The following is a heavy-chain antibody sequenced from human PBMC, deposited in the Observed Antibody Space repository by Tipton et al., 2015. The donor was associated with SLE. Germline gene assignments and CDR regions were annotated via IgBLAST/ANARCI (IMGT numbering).Heavy chain of an antibody. Sequence: SLRLSCVASAFTLGNYWMSWVRQAPGKGLEWVANINQDGSEKYFLDSVKGRFTISRDNARNSLYLQMNSLRVEDTAIYYCAKEFVGGWPFDSWGQGTLVTVSS. V-gene: IGHV3-7*03. CDR1: AFTLGNYW. CDR3: AKEFVGGWPFDS. CDR2: INQDGSEK. D-gene: IGHD6-19*01. J-gene: IGHJ4*02.